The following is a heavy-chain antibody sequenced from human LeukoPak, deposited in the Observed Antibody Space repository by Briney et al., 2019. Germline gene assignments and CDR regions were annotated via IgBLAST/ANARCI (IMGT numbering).Heavy chain of an antibody. CDR1: GFNLRGYS. CDR2: FGSTTSYI. V-gene: IGHV3-21*01. J-gene: IGHJ4*02. D-gene: IGHD6-19*01. CDR3: AREYSSGWGFDY. Sequence: GGSLRLSCAASGFNLRGYSMNWVRQAPGKGLEWVSSFGSTTSYIEYADSVKGRFSLSRDNAKNSVYLQMNGLRAEDTAVYYCAREYSSGWGFDYWGQGTLVTVSS.